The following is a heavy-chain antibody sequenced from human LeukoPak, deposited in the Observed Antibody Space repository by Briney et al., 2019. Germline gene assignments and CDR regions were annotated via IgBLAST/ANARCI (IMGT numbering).Heavy chain of an antibody. CDR1: GFTVSSNY. CDR2: IYSGGST. D-gene: IGHD1-14*01. Sequence: GGSLRLSCAASGFTVSSNYMSWVRQAPGKGLEWVSVIYSGGSTYYADSVKGRFTISRDNSKNTLYLQMNSLRAEDTAVYYCARLRSGGYYYYMDVWGKGTTVTVSS. CDR3: ARLRSGGYYYYMDV. V-gene: IGHV3-53*01. J-gene: IGHJ6*03.